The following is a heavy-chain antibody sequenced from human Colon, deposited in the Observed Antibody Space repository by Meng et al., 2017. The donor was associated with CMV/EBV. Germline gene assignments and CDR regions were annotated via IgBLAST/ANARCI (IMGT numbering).Heavy chain of an antibody. CDR2: ISYDGSNK. J-gene: IGHJ4*02. Sequence: GESLKISCAASGFTFSSYSMHWVRQAPGKGLYWVAVISYDGSNKYYADSVKGRFTISRDNSKNTLFLQINSLRPEDTALYYCARDNGGGAGGYDYWGQGTLVTVSS. D-gene: IGHD1-14*01. V-gene: IGHV3-30-3*01. CDR1: GFTFSSYS. CDR3: ARDNGGGAGGYDY.